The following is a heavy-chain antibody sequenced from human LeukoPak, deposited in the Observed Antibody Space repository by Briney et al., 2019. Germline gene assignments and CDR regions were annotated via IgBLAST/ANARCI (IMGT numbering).Heavy chain of an antibody. CDR1: GGTFSSYA. V-gene: IGHV1-69*13. J-gene: IGHJ4*02. Sequence: SVKVSCKASGGTFSSYAISWVRQAPGQGLEWMGGIIPIFGTANYAQKCQGRVTITADESTSTAYMELSSLRSEDTAVYYCARGFYGDYRGINLNYFDYWGQGTLVTVSS. CDR2: IIPIFGTA. D-gene: IGHD4-17*01. CDR3: ARGFYGDYRGINLNYFDY.